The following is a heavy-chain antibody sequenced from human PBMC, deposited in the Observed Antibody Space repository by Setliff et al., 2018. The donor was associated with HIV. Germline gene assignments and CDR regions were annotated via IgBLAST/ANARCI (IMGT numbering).Heavy chain of an antibody. CDR2: IIPIFGTT. D-gene: IGHD3-22*01. CDR3: ARGRNYDSSGYGDYYYYMDV. Sequence: SVKVSCKTSGGTFSSYPISWVRQTPGQGLEWMGGIIPIFGTTHYAQKFQGRVTVTADESTSTAYMQLSSLRSDDTAVYYCARGRNYDSSGYGDYYYYMDVWGKGTTVTVS. V-gene: IGHV1-69*13. CDR1: GGTFSSYP. J-gene: IGHJ6*03.